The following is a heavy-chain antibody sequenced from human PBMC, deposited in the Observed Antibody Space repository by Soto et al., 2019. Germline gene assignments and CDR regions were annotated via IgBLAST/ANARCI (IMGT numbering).Heavy chain of an antibody. CDR3: ARGGYYDSSGHSQPYYKYHGMDV. CDR1: GFTFSTYG. D-gene: IGHD3-22*01. CDR2: IWYDGGNK. V-gene: IGHV3-33*01. Sequence: GGSLRLSCAASGFTFSTYGMHWVRQAPGKGLEWVAVIWYDGGNKYYGDSVKGRFTISRDTSKNTLYLQMNSLRAEDTAIYYCARGGYYDSSGHSQPYYKYHGMDVWGQGTTVTVSS. J-gene: IGHJ6*02.